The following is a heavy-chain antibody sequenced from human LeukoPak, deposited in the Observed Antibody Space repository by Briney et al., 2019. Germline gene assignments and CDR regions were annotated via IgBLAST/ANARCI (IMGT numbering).Heavy chain of an antibody. V-gene: IGHV1-8*01. CDR1: GYTFTSYD. CDR2: MNPNSGNT. J-gene: IGHJ5*02. D-gene: IGHD3-3*01. Sequence: ASVKVSCKASGYTFTSYDINWVRQATGQGLEWMGWMNPNSGNTGYAQKFQGRVTMTRNTSISTAYMELSSLRSEDTAVYYCASAPPTKQRRITIFGVPPWGQGTLVTVSS. CDR3: ASAPPTKQRRITIFGVPP.